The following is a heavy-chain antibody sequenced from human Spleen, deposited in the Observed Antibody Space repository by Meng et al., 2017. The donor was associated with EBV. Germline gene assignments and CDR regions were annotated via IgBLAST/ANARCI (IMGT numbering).Heavy chain of an antibody. J-gene: IGHJ5*02. D-gene: IGHD6-19*01. CDR2: VHYTGST. CDR3: ARPFPSWQSPRLDPFGA. CDR1: GDSISSFYY. V-gene: IGHV4-39*01. Sequence: QWQRGESGPGQVKPSETLSLTCTVSGDSISSFYYWGWIRQPPGRGLEWIGSVHYTGSTYYSPSLKSRVTVSVDTSKNQFSLRLTSVTAADTAVYYCARPFPSWQSPRLDPFGAWGQGTLVTVSS.